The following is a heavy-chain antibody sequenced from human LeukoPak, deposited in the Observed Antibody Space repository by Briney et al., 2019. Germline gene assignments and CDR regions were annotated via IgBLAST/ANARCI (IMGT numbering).Heavy chain of an antibody. Sequence: GGSLRLSCAASGFTFSSYAMSWVRQAPGKGLEWVSAISGGGGSIYYADSVKGRFTISRDKSKNTLYLQMNSLRAEDTALYYCAKAGLVRGGALDSWGQGTLVTVSS. V-gene: IGHV3-23*01. J-gene: IGHJ4*02. CDR1: GFTFSSYA. D-gene: IGHD4/OR15-4a*01. CDR3: AKAGLVRGGALDS. CDR2: ISGGGGSI.